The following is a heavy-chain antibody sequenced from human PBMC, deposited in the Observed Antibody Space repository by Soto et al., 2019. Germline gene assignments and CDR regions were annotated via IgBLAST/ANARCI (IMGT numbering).Heavy chain of an antibody. J-gene: IGHJ5*02. CDR3: ARDPVGGNWFDP. V-gene: IGHV1-18*01. Sequence: QVQLVQSGAEVKKPGASVKVSCKASGYTFTSYGISWVRQAPGQGLEWMGWISAYNGNTNYAQKLQGRVTMPTDTSPRTASVELTSLRSDDTAVYYCARDPVGGNWFDPWGQGTLVTVSS. CDR2: ISAYNGNT. D-gene: IGHD1-26*01. CDR1: GYTFTSYG.